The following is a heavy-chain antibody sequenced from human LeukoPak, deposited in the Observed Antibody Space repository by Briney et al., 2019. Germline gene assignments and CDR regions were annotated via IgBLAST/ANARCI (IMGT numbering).Heavy chain of an antibody. CDR1: GFTFSIYD. CDR2: IRYDGGIK. J-gene: IGHJ4*02. V-gene: IGHV3-30*02. CDR3: TKLAAASPDY. D-gene: IGHD6-13*01. Sequence: PPAETLRLSCAVSGFTFSIYDMHWVRQAPGKGLEWVAFIRYDGGIKYYADSVKGRFTISKDNSENAVSLQMNSLRPEDTAGYYCTKLAAASPDYWGQGTLVTVPS.